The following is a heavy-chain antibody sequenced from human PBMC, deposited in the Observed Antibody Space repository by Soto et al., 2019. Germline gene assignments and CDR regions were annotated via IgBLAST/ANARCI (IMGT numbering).Heavy chain of an antibody. J-gene: IGHJ5*02. CDR1: GYTFFSYG. D-gene: IGHD3-3*01. V-gene: IGHV1-18*01. CDR2: ISVYNGNT. CDR3: ARTLYQHGFDP. Sequence: ASVKVSCKASGYTFFSYGITWVRQAPGQGLEWMGWISVYNGNTNYAQNFQGRVTMTTDTSTSTAYMELRSLRSDDTAVYFCARTLYQHGFDPWGHGTLVTVSS.